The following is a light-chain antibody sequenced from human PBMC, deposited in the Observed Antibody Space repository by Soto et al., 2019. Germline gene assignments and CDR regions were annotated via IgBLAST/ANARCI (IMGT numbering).Light chain of an antibody. V-gene: IGLV2-14*01. CDR2: DVS. CDR3: SSYTGSNLVV. Sequence: QSVLTQPASVSGSPGQSIAISCTGTSSDVGGYNYVSWYQQHPGKAPKLMIYDVSNRPSGVSNRFSGSKSGNTASLTISGLQAEDEADYYCSSYTGSNLVVFGGGTQLTVL. CDR1: SSDVGGYNY. J-gene: IGLJ2*01.